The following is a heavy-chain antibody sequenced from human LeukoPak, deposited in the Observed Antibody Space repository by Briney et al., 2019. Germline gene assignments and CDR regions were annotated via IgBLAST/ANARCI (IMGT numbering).Heavy chain of an antibody. Sequence: GGSRRLSLAASESTVVGNNITGVRKAPGKGLEWVSIIYSGDTTYYTDSVKGRFAISRDNSKNTLYLQMNSLRAEDTAVYYCARDRFNGMDVWGQGTTVTVSS. CDR3: ARDRFNGMDV. CDR1: ESTVVGNN. D-gene: IGHD3-3*01. CDR2: IYSGDTT. J-gene: IGHJ6*02. V-gene: IGHV3-66*01.